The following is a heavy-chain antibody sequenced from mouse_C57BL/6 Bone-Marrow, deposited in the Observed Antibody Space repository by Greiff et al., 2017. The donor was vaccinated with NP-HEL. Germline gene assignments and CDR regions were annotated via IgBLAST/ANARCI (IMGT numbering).Heavy chain of an antibody. CDR1: GYTFTDYA. J-gene: IGHJ3*01. CDR3: ARESLGSSFAWFAY. D-gene: IGHD1-1*01. V-gene: IGHV1-67*01. CDR2: ISTYYGDA. Sequence: VQLQESGPELVRPGVSVKISCKGSGYTFTDYAMHWVKQSHAKSLEWIGVISTYYGDASYNQKFKDKATRTVDKSSSTAYMELARLTSEDSAVYYCARESLGSSFAWFAYWGQGTLVTVSA.